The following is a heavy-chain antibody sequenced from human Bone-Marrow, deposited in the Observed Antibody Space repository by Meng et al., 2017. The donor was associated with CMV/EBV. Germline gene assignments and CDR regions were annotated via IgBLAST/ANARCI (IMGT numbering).Heavy chain of an antibody. D-gene: IGHD2-2*01. CDR2: ISSSSSYI. CDR1: GFTFSSYS. Sequence: GGSLRLSCAASGFTFSSYSMNWVRQAPGKGLEWVSSISSSSSYIYYADSVKGRFTISRDNAKNSLYLQMNSLRAEDTAVYYCASSSNTLYGMDVWGQGTTVTVSS. J-gene: IGHJ6*02. V-gene: IGHV3-21*01. CDR3: ASSSNTLYGMDV.